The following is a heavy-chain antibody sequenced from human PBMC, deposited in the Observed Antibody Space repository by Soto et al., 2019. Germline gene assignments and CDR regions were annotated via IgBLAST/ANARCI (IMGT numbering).Heavy chain of an antibody. J-gene: IGHJ2*01. CDR2: ISDDGSDK. V-gene: IGHV3-30*18. CDR3: AKDLTITTAGISWSLDL. D-gene: IGHD3-22*01. Sequence: QVQLVESGGGVVQPGRSLRLSCATSGFTCSSFGMHWVRQAPGKGLEWVAVISDDGSDKYYADSVKGRFTISRDNSKNTLYLQMNSLRAEDTAVYYCAKDLTITTAGISWSLDLWGRGTLVTVSS. CDR1: GFTCSSFG.